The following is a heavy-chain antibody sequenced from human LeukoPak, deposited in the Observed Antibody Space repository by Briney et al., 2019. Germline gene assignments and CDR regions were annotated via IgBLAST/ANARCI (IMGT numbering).Heavy chain of an antibody. Sequence: SETLSLTCTVSGGSISSYYWSWIRQPPGKGLEWIGYSYYSGTTFSNPSLKSRVTMSVDTSKNQFSLKVNSVTAADTAIYYCARVTYERYYDFWGPGILVTVSS. J-gene: IGHJ4*02. CDR2: SYYSGTT. V-gene: IGHV4-59*04. D-gene: IGHD2-21*02. CDR3: ARVTYERYYDF. CDR1: GGSISSYY.